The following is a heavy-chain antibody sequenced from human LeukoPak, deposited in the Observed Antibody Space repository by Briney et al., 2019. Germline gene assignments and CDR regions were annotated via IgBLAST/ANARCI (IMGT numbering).Heavy chain of an antibody. V-gene: IGHV4-34*01. CDR1: GGSFSGYY. CDR2: INHRGST. CDR3: ARELGYCSSTSCYTHRGYDY. J-gene: IGHJ4*02. Sequence: SETLSLTCAVYGGSFSGYYWSWIRQPPGKGLEWIGEINHRGSTNYNPSLKSRVTISVDTSKNQFSLKLSSVTAADTAVYYCARELGYCSSTSCYTHRGYDYWGQGTLVTVSS. D-gene: IGHD2-2*02.